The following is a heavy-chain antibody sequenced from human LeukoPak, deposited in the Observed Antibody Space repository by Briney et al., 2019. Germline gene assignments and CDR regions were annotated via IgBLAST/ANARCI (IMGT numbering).Heavy chain of an antibody. V-gene: IGHV1-18*01. Sequence: ASVKVSCKASGYTFTSYGISSVRQAPGQGLEWMGWISAYNGNTNYAQKLQGRVTMTTDTSTSTAYMELRSLRSDDTAVYYCARDPRSGSYERYYFDYWGQGTLVTVSS. D-gene: IGHD1-26*01. CDR2: ISAYNGNT. CDR3: ARDPRSGSYERYYFDY. J-gene: IGHJ4*02. CDR1: GYTFTSYG.